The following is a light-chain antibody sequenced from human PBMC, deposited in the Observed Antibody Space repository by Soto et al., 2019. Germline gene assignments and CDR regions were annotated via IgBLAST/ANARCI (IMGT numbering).Light chain of an antibody. CDR1: QSISSW. J-gene: IGKJ1*01. Sequence: DIQMTQSPSTLSASVGDRVTITCRASQSISSWLAWYQQKPGKAPKLLIYDASSLESGVPSSFSGSGSGTEFTLTISSLQPDDFATYYCQQYNSYSGWTFGQGTKVEIK. CDR3: QQYNSYSGWT. CDR2: DAS. V-gene: IGKV1-5*01.